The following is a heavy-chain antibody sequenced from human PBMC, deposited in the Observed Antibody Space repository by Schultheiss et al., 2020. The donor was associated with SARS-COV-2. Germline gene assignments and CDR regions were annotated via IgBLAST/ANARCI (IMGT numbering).Heavy chain of an antibody. D-gene: IGHD3-22*01. V-gene: IGHV3-23*01. CDR3: AKDRDYYDSSAFDS. J-gene: IGHJ4*02. Sequence: GGSLRLSCAASGFTFSDYYMSWIRQAPGKGLEWVSAISGSGGSTYYADSVKGRFTISRDNSKNTLYLEMNSLRAEDTALYYCAKDRDYYDSSAFDSWGQGTLVTVSS. CDR2: ISGSGGST. CDR1: GFTFSDYY.